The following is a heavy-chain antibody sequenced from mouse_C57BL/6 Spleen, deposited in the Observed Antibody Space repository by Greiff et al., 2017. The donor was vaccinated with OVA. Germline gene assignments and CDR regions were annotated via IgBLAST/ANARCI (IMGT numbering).Heavy chain of an antibody. D-gene: IGHD1-1*01. V-gene: IGHV1-82*01. Sequence: QVQLQQSGPELVKPGASVKISCKASGYAFSSSWMNWVKQRPGKGLEWIGRIYPGDGDTNYNGKFKGKATLTADKSSSTAYMQLSSLTSEDSAVYFCARGTDYYGSSYVFDYWGQGTTLTVSS. CDR3: ARGTDYYGSSYVFDY. J-gene: IGHJ2*01. CDR2: IYPGDGDT. CDR1: GYAFSSSW.